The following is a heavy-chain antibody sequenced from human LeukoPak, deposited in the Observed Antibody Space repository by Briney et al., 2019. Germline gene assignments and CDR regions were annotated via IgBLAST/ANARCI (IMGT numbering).Heavy chain of an antibody. CDR3: ARDRGGYYYYPLDY. CDR1: EFTVSANY. J-gene: IGHJ4*02. Sequence: GGSLRLSCVASEFTVSANYMTWVRQAPGRGLEWVSLMYSNGDTYYAESVKGRFTLSRDTSKNTLYLHMNSLRVEDTALYYCARDRGGYYYYPLDYWGQGILVTVSS. D-gene: IGHD3-22*01. V-gene: IGHV3-66*01. CDR2: MYSNGDT.